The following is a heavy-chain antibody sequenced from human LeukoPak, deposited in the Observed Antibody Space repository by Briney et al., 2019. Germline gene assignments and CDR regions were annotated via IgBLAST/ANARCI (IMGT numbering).Heavy chain of an antibody. D-gene: IGHD3-10*02. J-gene: IGHJ6*04. CDR3: AELGITMIGGV. CDR2: ISSSGSTI. Sequence: GGSLRLSCAASGFTFSTYSLHWVRQAPGKGLEWVSYISSSGSTIYYADSVKGRFTISRDNAKNSLYLQMNSLRAEDTAVYYCAELGITMIGGVWGKGTTVTISS. CDR1: GFTFSTYS. V-gene: IGHV3-48*03.